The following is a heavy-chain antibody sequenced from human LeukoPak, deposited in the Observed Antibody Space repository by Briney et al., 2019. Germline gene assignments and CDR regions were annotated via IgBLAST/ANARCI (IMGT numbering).Heavy chain of an antibody. J-gene: IGHJ3*02. CDR3: ARDDWYEWYAFDI. CDR2: IYYSGST. V-gene: IGHV4-59*01. D-gene: IGHD3-9*01. Sequence: SETLSLTCTVSGGSISSYYWSWIRQPPGRGLEWIGYIYYSGSTNYNPSLKSRVTISVDTSKNQFSLKLSSVTAADTAVYYCARDDWYEWYAFDIWGQGTMVTVSS. CDR1: GGSISSYY.